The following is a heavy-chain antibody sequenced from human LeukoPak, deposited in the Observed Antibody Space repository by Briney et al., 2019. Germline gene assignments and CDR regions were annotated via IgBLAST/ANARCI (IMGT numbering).Heavy chain of an antibody. V-gene: IGHV4-4*02. CDR2: IYHSGST. J-gene: IGHJ4*02. CDR1: GGSISSSNW. D-gene: IGHD3-22*01. Sequence: PSGTLSLTCAVSGGSISSSNWWSWVRQPPGKGLEWIGYIYHSGSTYYNPSLKSRVTISVDRSKNQFSLKLSSVTAADTAVYYCARERRITMIVVVIDYWGQGTLVTVSS. CDR3: ARERRITMIVVVIDY.